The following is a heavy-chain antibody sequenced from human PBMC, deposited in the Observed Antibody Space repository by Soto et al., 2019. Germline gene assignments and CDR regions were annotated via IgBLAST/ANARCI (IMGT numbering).Heavy chain of an antibody. V-gene: IGHV4-31*03. J-gene: IGHJ4*02. CDR1: GGSITSGGYY. Sequence: SETLSLTCTVSGGSITSGGYYWSWIRQHPGQGLEWVGFIYSSGSTYYNPSLKSRVTISVDTSKNQFSLNLSSVTAADTAVYYCARRYSSTLEYYFDYWGLGTLVTVSS. CDR3: ARRYSSTLEYYFDY. D-gene: IGHD6-13*01. CDR2: IYSSGST.